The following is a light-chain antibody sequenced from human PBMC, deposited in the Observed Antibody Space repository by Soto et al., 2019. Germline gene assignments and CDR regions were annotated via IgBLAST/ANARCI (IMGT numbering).Light chain of an antibody. CDR1: QSLLYSPNNKNY. V-gene: IGKV4-1*01. CDR2: WAS. Sequence: EIVMTQSPDSLAVSLGERATINCKSSQSLLYSPNNKNYLAWFQQKPGQAPNLLIYWASIRESGVPDRFSGSVSETDCTHTIRSLQAEDVAVYYGEHYADTAFTFGPGTKVHIE. J-gene: IGKJ3*01. CDR3: EHYADTAFT.